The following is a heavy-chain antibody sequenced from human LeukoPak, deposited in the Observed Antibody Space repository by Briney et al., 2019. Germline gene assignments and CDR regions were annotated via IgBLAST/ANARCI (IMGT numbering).Heavy chain of an antibody. V-gene: IGHV4-34*01. CDR2: IKHDGST. CDR3: ASLSRGAAHY. Sequence: SETLSLTCAVYGGSFSGDFWSWIRQSPGKGLEWIGEIKHDGSTTYNPSLESRVTMSVDTSTNQISLEMTSVTAADTAVYYCASLSRGAAHYWGQGPLVTVSS. CDR1: GGSFSGDF. D-gene: IGHD1-26*01. J-gene: IGHJ4*02.